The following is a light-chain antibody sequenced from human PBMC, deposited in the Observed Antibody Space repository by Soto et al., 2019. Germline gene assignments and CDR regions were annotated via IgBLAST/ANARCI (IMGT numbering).Light chain of an antibody. CDR1: SDDIGGYNF. V-gene: IGLV2-14*01. J-gene: IGLJ1*01. Sequence: QFALTQPASVSGSPGQSITIACTGTSDDIGGYNFVNWYQQHPGKAPKLLIYDVGNRPSGVSNRFSGSKSGNTASLTISGLQAEDEAHYYCNSYRTVSTYVFGTGTKLTVL. CDR3: NSYRTVSTYV. CDR2: DVG.